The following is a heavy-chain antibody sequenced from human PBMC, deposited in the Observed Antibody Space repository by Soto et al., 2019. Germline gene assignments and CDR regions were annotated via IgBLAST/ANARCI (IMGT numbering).Heavy chain of an antibody. J-gene: IGHJ5*02. D-gene: IGHD3-10*01. Sequence: PSETLSLTCTVSCDSISSSSYYWGWIRQPPGKGLEWIGSIYYSGSTYYNPSLKSRVTISVDTSKNQFSLKLSSVTAADTTVFYCASERHYYGSGSPRLDLWGQGTLVTVSS. CDR3: ASERHYYGSGSPRLDL. CDR1: CDSISSSSYY. CDR2: IYYSGST. V-gene: IGHV4-39*01.